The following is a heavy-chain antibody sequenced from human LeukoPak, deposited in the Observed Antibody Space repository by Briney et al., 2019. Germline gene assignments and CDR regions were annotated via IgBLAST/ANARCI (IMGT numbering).Heavy chain of an antibody. D-gene: IGHD2-21*02. Sequence: GGSLTLSCAASGFTFSSYAMSWVRQAPGKGLEWVSAISGSGGTTYYADSVKGRFTISRDNSKNTLYLQMNSLRAEDTAVYYCAKEPLYCGGDCYEPFDYWGQGTLVTVSS. CDR3: AKEPLYCGGDCYEPFDY. J-gene: IGHJ4*02. V-gene: IGHV3-23*01. CDR1: GFTFSSYA. CDR2: ISGSGGTT.